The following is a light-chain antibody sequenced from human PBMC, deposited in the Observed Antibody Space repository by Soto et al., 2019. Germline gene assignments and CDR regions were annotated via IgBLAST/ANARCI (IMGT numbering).Light chain of an antibody. J-gene: IGLJ1*01. CDR2: DVS. CDR3: SSYTSSSTLYV. CDR1: SSDVGGYNY. Sequence: QSALTQPASVSVSPGQSITISCTGTSSDVGGYNYVSWYQQHPGKAPKLMIYDVSNRPSGVSNRFSVSKSGNTASLTISGLQAEDEADYYCSSYTSSSTLYVFGTGTKVTVL. V-gene: IGLV2-14*01.